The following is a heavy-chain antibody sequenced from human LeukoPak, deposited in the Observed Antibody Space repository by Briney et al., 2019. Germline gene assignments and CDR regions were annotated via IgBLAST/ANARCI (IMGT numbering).Heavy chain of an antibody. V-gene: IGHV3-30*02. CDR1: GFTFKSYG. J-gene: IGHJ4*02. CDR3: AKAGGSGMYSSSWYRHFDY. Sequence: GGSLRLSCAASGFTFKSYGMHWVRQAPGKGLQWVAFIRYDGSNKYYTDSVKGRFTISRDDSKNTLYLQMNSLRAEHTAVYYCAKAGGSGMYSSSWYRHFDYWGQGTLVTVSS. D-gene: IGHD6-13*01. CDR2: IRYDGSNK.